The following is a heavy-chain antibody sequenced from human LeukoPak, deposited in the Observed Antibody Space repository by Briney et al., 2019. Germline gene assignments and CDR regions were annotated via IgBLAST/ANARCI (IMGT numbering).Heavy chain of an antibody. CDR1: GFTVSSNY. Sequence: GGSLRLSCAASGFTVSSNYMSWVRQAPGKGLEWVSAISGSGSSTYYADSVKGRFTISRDNSKNTLYLQMNSLRAEDTAVYYCAKDRNPGYSSGWYPIDYWGQGTLVTVSS. V-gene: IGHV3-23*01. D-gene: IGHD6-19*01. CDR2: ISGSGSST. J-gene: IGHJ4*02. CDR3: AKDRNPGYSSGWYPIDY.